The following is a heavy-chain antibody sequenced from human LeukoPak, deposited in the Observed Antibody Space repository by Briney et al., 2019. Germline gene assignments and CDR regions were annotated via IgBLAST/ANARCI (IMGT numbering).Heavy chain of an antibody. CDR2: IYHSGST. J-gene: IGHJ5*02. CDR3: ARASGYSYH. CDR1: GYSISRCYY. V-gene: IGHV4-38-2*02. D-gene: IGHD5-18*01. Sequence: SETLSLTCTVSGYSISRCYYWGWIRHPPGKGLEWIGSIYHSGSTYYNPSLKSRVTISVDTSKNQFSLKLSSVTAADTAVYYCARASGYSYHWGQGTLVTVSS.